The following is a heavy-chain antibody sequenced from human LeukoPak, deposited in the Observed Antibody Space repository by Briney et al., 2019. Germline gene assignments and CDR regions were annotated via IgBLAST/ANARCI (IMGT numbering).Heavy chain of an antibody. CDR2: INPNSGGT. Sequence: ASVKVSCKASGYTFTDYYMHWVRQAPGQGLEWMGWINPNSGGTNYAQKFQGRVTMTRDTSISTAYMELSRLTSDDTTVYYCARGVAGPYYYYYMDVWGRGTTVTVSS. CDR3: ARGVAGPYYYYYMDV. J-gene: IGHJ6*03. D-gene: IGHD6-19*01. V-gene: IGHV1-2*02. CDR1: GYTFTDYY.